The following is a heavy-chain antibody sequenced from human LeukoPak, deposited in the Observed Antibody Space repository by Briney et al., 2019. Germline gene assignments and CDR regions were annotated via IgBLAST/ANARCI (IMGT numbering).Heavy chain of an antibody. CDR3: ARDPYSGNYGNYYYYYMDV. D-gene: IGHD1-26*01. CDR2: ITSSSSYI. Sequence: GGSLRLSCAASGFTFSTYNMNWVRQAPGKGLEWVSSITSSSSYIYYADSVKGRFTISRDNAKNSLFLQMNNLSPDDTAVYFCARDPYSGNYGNYYYYYMDVWGKGTTVTISS. CDR1: GFTFSTYN. J-gene: IGHJ6*03. V-gene: IGHV3-21*06.